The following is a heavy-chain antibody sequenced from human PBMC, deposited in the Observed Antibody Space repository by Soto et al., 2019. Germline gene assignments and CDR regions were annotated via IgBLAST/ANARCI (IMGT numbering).Heavy chain of an antibody. Sequence: SETLSLTCAVYGGSFSGYYWSWIRQPPGKGLEWIGEINHSGSTNYNPSLKSRVTISVDTSKNQFSLKLSSVTAADTAVYYCARGGDYDILTGYSPYFDYWGQGTLVTVSS. D-gene: IGHD3-9*01. CDR2: INHSGST. V-gene: IGHV4-34*01. CDR3: ARGGDYDILTGYSPYFDY. CDR1: GGSFSGYY. J-gene: IGHJ4*02.